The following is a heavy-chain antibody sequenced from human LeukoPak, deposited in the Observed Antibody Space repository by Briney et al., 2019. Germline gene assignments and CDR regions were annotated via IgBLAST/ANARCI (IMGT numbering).Heavy chain of an antibody. D-gene: IGHD3-10*01. J-gene: IGHJ6*03. Sequence: PGGSLRLSCAASGFTFSSYEMNWVRQAPGKGLEWVSYISSSGSTIYYADSVKGRFTISRDNAKNSLYLQMNSLRAEDTAVYYCASYGSGSYLLYYYYYYYMDVWGKGTTVTISS. V-gene: IGHV3-48*03. CDR2: ISSSGSTI. CDR3: ASYGSGSYLLYYYYYYYMDV. CDR1: GFTFSSYE.